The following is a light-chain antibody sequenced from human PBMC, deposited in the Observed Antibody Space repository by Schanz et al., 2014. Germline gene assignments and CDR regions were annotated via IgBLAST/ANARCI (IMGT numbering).Light chain of an antibody. V-gene: IGKV1-5*01. J-gene: IGKJ2*01. CDR1: QSISSW. CDR2: DAS. Sequence: DIQMTQSPSTLSASVGDRVTITCRASQSISSWLAWYQQKPGKAPKLLIYDASSLETGVPSRFGGSGSGTEFILTISSLQPDDSATYYCQQYNSYSYSFGQGTKLEIK. CDR3: QQYNSYSYS.